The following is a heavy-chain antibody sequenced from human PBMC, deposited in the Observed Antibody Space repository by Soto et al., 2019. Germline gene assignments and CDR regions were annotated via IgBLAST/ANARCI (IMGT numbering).Heavy chain of an antibody. CDR1: GGTFSSYA. V-gene: IGHV1-69*12. Sequence: QVQLVQSGAEVKKPGSSVKVSCKASGGTFSSYAIIWVRQAPGQGLEWMGGVIPIFGTANYAQKFQGRFTITADEYTSTAFMELSSLRPEVTAVYYCARVRFATIRIDAFDIWGQGTMVTVSS. J-gene: IGHJ3*02. CDR2: VIPIFGTA. D-gene: IGHD5-12*01. CDR3: ARVRFATIRIDAFDI.